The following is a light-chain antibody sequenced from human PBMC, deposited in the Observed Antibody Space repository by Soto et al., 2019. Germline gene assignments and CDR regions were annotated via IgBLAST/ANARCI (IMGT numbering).Light chain of an antibody. CDR3: XQSYSTPYT. V-gene: IGKV1-39*01. J-gene: IGKJ2*01. CDR1: QSISSY. Sequence: DIQMTQSPSSLSASVGDRVTITCRASQSISSYLNWYQQKPGKAPKLLIYAASSLQSGVPSRFSGSGSGTDXTLXXSXLQPXDFAXXXXXQSYSTPYTFGQGTKLEIK. CDR2: AAS.